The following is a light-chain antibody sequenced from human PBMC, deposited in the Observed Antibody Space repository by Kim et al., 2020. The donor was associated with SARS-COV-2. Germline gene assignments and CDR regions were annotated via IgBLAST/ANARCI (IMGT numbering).Light chain of an antibody. CDR2: DAS. Sequence: LSPGESATLSCRASQSVSNYLGWYQQKPGQAPRLLIYDASNRATGIPARFSGSGSGTDFTLTISSLEPEDFAVYYCQHRSNWPITFGQGTRLEIK. V-gene: IGKV3-11*01. CDR1: QSVSNY. CDR3: QHRSNWPIT. J-gene: IGKJ5*01.